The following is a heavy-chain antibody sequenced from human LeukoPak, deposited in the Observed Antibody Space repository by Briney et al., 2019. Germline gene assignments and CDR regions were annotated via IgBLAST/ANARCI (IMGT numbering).Heavy chain of an antibody. CDR1: GYTLTELS. CDR3: ATGPNHDFWSGYYPLDY. V-gene: IGHV1-24*01. J-gene: IGHJ4*02. CDR2: FDPEDGET. D-gene: IGHD3-3*01. Sequence: ASVKVSCKVSGYTLTELSMHWVRQAPGKGLEWMGGFDPEDGETIYAQKFQGRVTMTEDTSTDTAYMELSSLRSEDTAVYYCATGPNHDFWSGYYPLDYWGQGTLVTVSS.